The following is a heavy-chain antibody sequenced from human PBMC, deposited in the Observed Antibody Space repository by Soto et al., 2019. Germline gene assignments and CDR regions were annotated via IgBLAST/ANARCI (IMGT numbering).Heavy chain of an antibody. J-gene: IGHJ4*02. V-gene: IGHV1-69*06. Sequence: QVQLVQSGTEVKKPGSSVKVSCKASGGTFSSSAISWVRQAPGQGLEWMGGIIPMFNTTNYAQRFQGRVRITADKSTSTVSMELNSVRSEDAVVYYCARDKEMATITGVVYWGQGTLVTVAS. CDR3: ARDKEMATITGVVY. CDR1: GGTFSSSA. D-gene: IGHD5-12*01. CDR2: IIPMFNTT.